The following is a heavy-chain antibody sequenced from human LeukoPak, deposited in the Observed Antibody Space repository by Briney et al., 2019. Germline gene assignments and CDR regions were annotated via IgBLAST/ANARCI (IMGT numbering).Heavy chain of an antibody. CDR2: IRYDGSNK. CDR3: AKVADYGSADGFDI. CDR1: GFTFSSYG. Sequence: SGGSLRLSCAASGFTFSSYGMHWVRQAPGKGLEWVAFIRYDGSNKYYADSVKGRFTISRDNSKNTLYLQMNSLGAEDTAVYYCAKVADYGSADGFDIWGQGTMVTVSS. J-gene: IGHJ3*02. D-gene: IGHD3-10*01. V-gene: IGHV3-30*02.